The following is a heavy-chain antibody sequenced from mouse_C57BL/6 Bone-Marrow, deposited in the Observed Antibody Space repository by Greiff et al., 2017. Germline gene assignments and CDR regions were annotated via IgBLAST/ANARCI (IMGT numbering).Heavy chain of an antibody. D-gene: IGHD1-1*01. CDR2: IDPSDSYT. V-gene: IGHV1-59*01. CDR1: GYTFTSYW. Sequence: VQLQQPGAELVRPGTSVKLSCKASGYTFTSYWMHWVKQRPGQGLEWIGVIDPSDSYTNYNQKFKGKATLTVDTSSSTAYMQLSSLTSEDSAVYYCARSLLTTVVAYYYAMDYWGQGTSVTVAS. CDR3: ARSLLTTVVAYYYAMDY. J-gene: IGHJ4*01.